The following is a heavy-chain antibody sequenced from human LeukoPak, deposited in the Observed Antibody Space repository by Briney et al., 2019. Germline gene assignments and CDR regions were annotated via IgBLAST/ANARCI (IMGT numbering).Heavy chain of an antibody. CDR3: ARYSNYGDYYYYYMDV. CDR1: GGSISSYY. D-gene: IGHD4-11*01. CDR2: IYYSGST. V-gene: IGHV4-59*01. J-gene: IGHJ6*03. Sequence: PSETLSLTCTVSGGSISSYYWSWIRQPPGKGLEWIGYIYYSGSTNYNPSLKSRVTIPVDTSKNQFSLKLSSVTAADTAVYYCARYSNYGDYYYYYMDVWGKGTTVTVSS.